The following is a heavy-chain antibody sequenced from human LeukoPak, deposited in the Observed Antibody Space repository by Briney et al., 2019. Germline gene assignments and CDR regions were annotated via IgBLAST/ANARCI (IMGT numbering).Heavy chain of an antibody. Sequence: SETLSLTCTVSGGSISTYYWSWIRQPPGKGLEWIAYIYYSGSTNHNPSLKSRVTISVDTSKNQFSLKLSSVTAADTAVYYCARAPYSSNLDYWGQGTLVTVSS. CDR3: ARAPYSSNLDY. D-gene: IGHD6-13*01. CDR2: IYYSGST. V-gene: IGHV4-59*08. CDR1: GGSISTYY. J-gene: IGHJ4*02.